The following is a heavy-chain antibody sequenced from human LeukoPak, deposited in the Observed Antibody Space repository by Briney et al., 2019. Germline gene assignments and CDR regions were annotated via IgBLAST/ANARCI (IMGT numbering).Heavy chain of an antibody. V-gene: IGHV4-39*07. D-gene: IGHD3-10*01. Sequence: SETLSLTCTVSGDSISSSSYYWGWIRQPPGKGLEWIGTFYYSGSTYYSPSLKSRVTISVDTSKNQFSLKLSSVTAADTAVYYCARAGRHRITDHHYWGQGTLVTVSS. CDR1: GDSISSSSYY. CDR3: ARAGRHRITDHHY. CDR2: FYYSGST. J-gene: IGHJ4*02.